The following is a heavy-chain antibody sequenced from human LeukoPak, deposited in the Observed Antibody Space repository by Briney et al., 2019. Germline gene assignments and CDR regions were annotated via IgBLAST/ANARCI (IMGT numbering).Heavy chain of an antibody. CDR2: MNPNSGNT. CDR3: AKSRIKWELPDQLVGDAFDI. CDR1: GYTFTSYD. Sequence: GASVKVSCKASGYTFTSYDINWVRQATGQGLEWMGWMNPNSGNTGYAQKFQGRVTITRNTSISTAYMELSSLRSEDTAVYYCAKSRIKWELPDQLVGDAFDIWGQGTMVTVSS. D-gene: IGHD1-26*01. V-gene: IGHV1-8*03. J-gene: IGHJ3*02.